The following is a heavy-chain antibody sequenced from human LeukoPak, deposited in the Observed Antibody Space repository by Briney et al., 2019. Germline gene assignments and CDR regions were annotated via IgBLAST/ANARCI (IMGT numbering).Heavy chain of an antibody. V-gene: IGHV4-4*08. J-gene: IGHJ4*02. CDR3: ARGVYFDY. CDR1: GGSISSYY. Sequence: SETLSLTCTVSGGSISSYYWSWIRLPPGKGLEWIGYLSKTGNTNYSPSLKSRVTIFGDTSKNQFFLKLSSVTAADTAVYYCARGVYFDYWGQGTLVTVSS. CDR2: LSKTGNT.